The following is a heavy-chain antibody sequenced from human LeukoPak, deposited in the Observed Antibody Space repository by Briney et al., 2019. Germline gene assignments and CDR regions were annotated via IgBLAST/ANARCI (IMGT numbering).Heavy chain of an antibody. D-gene: IGHD4-23*01. CDR1: GGSFSNNYN. CDR3: TRSSDFGGYYFYYYMDV. J-gene: IGHJ6*03. Sequence: SETLSLTCTVSGGSFSNNYNWDWIRQPPGKGLEWIGSLYYNGNTYYNPSLKSRLTISVDTSKSHFSPQLRSVTAEDTAVYFCTRSSDFGGYYFYYYMDVWGKGTTVSVSS. V-gene: IGHV4-39*02. CDR2: LYYNGNT.